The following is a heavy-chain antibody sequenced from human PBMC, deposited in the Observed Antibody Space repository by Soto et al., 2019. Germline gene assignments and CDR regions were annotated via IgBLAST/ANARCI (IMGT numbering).Heavy chain of an antibody. CDR1: GYTFTSYG. CDR3: ARGGDVNYYHGMDV. Sequence: QVQLVQSGGEVKKPGASVKLSCTASGYTFTSYGISWVRQAPGQGLEWMGWISAYNGKTNYAQNVQGRVTMTTDTSTRTAYMDRRSLRSDDTAVYYCARGGDVNYYHGMDVWGQETTVTVSS. V-gene: IGHV1-18*01. J-gene: IGHJ6*02. D-gene: IGHD5-12*01. CDR2: ISAYNGKT.